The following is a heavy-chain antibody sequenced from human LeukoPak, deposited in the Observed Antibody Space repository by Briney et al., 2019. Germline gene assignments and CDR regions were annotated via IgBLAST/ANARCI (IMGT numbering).Heavy chain of an antibody. CDR3: ASGIVVGYFDY. J-gene: IGHJ4*02. D-gene: IGHD3-22*01. CDR2: IKQDGSEK. CDR1: GFTFSSYW. V-gene: IGHV3-7*01. Sequence: PGGSLRLSCAASGFTFSSYWMSWVRQAPGKGLEWVANIKQDGSEKYYVDSVKGRFTISRDNAKNSLYLQMNSLRAEDTAVYYCASGIVVGYFDYWGQGTLVTVSS.